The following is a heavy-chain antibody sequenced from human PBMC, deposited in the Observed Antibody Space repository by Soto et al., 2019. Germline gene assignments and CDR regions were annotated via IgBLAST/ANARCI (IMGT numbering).Heavy chain of an antibody. D-gene: IGHD3-16*01. CDR2: IYYSGST. CDR1: GGSISSGSYY. Sequence: QVQLQESGPGLVKPSQTLSLTCTVSGGSISSGSYYWSWIRQHPGEGLEWIGYIYYSGSTDYNPSLKSRVTISVDTSKNRFSLKVNSVTAADTAVYYCAREGGDGVDYWGQGTLVTVSS. V-gene: IGHV4-31*03. J-gene: IGHJ4*02. CDR3: AREGGDGVDY.